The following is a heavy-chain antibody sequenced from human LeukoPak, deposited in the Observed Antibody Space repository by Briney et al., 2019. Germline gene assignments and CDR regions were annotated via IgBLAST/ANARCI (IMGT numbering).Heavy chain of an antibody. D-gene: IGHD2-2*01. Sequence: ASVKVSCKASGGTFSSYAISWVRQAPGQGLEWMGRIIPILGIANYAQKFQGRVTITADESTSTAYMELSSLRSEDTAVYYCSVCLDYYYYMDVWGKGTTVTVSS. CDR1: GGTFSSYA. J-gene: IGHJ6*03. CDR3: SVCLDYYYYMDV. CDR2: IIPILGIA. V-gene: IGHV1-69*04.